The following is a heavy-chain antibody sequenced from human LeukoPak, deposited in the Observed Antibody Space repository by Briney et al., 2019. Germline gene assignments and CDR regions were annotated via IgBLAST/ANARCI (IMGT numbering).Heavy chain of an antibody. J-gene: IGHJ4*02. Sequence: ASVKVSCKASGYTFTSYDINWVRQATGQGLEWMGWMNPNSGNTGYAQKFQGRVTMTRNTSISTAYMELSSLKSEDTAVYYCVIGSGWINFDYWGQGTLVTVSS. CDR1: GYTFTSYD. D-gene: IGHD6-19*01. CDR3: VIGSGWINFDY. V-gene: IGHV1-8*01. CDR2: MNPNSGNT.